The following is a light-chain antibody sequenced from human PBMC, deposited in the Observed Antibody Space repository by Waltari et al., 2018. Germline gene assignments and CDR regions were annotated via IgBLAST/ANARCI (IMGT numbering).Light chain of an antibody. CDR1: SSAFGSYII. CDR2: EVT. Sequence: QSALTLTASVSGSLGQSITISCTGASSAFGSYIIVSWYQQHPGKAPKVMIDEVTKRPSGVSDRFSGSRSGNTASLTISGLQPEDEADYYCCSYAGSGTLDVVFGGGTKLTVL. V-gene: IGLV2-23*02. CDR3: CSYAGSGTLDVV. J-gene: IGLJ2*01.